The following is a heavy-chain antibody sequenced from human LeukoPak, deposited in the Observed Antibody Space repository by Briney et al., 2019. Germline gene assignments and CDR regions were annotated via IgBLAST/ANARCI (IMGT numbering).Heavy chain of an antibody. CDR3: ARDDTVATRVGFID. D-gene: IGHD5-12*01. V-gene: IGHV3-7*01. CDR2: IKQDGSEK. J-gene: IGHJ4*02. Sequence: PGGSLRLSCAASGFTFRSYWMSWVRQAPGKGLEWVANIKQDGSEKYYVDSVKGRFTISRDNTKNSLYLQMNSLRAEDTAVYYCARDDTVATRVGFIDWDQGTLVTVSS. CDR1: GFTFRSYW.